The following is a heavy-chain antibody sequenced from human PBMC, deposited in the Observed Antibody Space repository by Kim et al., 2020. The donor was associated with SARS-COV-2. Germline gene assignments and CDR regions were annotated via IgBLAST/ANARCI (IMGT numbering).Heavy chain of an antibody. V-gene: IGHV3-15*01. J-gene: IGHJ4*02. CDR2: GTT. Sequence: GTTDYAAPVKGRFTISRDDSKNTLYLQMNSLKTEDTAVYYCLCGAGTRDYWGQGTLVTVSS. D-gene: IGHD6-13*01. CDR3: LCGAGTRDY.